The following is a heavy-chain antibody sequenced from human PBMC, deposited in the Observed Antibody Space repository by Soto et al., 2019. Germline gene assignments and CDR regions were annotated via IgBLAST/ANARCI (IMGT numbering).Heavy chain of an antibody. J-gene: IGHJ6*02. CDR1: GGSIGGDS. CDR3: ARAVYCTTANCWVDFHYYNIDV. CDR2: IYHSGST. D-gene: IGHD2-2*01. Sequence: PSETLSLTCTVSGGSIGGDSWSWIRQSPGKGLDFIGYIYHSGSTNYNPSLKSRVTISMDTSKNQFSLRLTSVTAADTAVYYCARAVYCTTANCWVDFHYYNIDVWGQGTAVTVSS. V-gene: IGHV4-59*12.